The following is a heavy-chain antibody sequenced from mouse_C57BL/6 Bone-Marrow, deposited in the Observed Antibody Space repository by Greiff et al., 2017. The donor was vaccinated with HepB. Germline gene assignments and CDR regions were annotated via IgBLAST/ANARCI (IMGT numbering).Heavy chain of an antibody. Sequence: EVQLQQSGAELVRPGASVKLSCTASGFNIKDDYMHWVKQRPEQGLEWIGWIDPENGDTEYASKFQGKATITADTSTNTAYLQLSILTSEDTAVYYCTGDIVTAYWGQGTTLTVSS. CDR1: GFNIKDDY. V-gene: IGHV14-4*01. CDR3: TGDIVTAY. D-gene: IGHD2-5*01. CDR2: IDPENGDT. J-gene: IGHJ2*01.